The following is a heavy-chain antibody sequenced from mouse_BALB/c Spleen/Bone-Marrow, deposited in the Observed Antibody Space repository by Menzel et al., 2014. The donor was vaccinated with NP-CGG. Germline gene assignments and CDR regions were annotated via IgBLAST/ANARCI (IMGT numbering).Heavy chain of an antibody. D-gene: IGHD2-1*01. V-gene: IGHV1-7*01. Sequence: VKVVESGAELAKPGASVKMSCKASGYTFTNYWMHWVKQRPGQGLEWIGYINPSTGNTEYNQKFKDKATLTADESSNTAFMQLSSLTSEDSAVYFCARGNYEAMDYWGQGTSVTVSS. CDR2: INPSTGNT. CDR3: ARGNYEAMDY. J-gene: IGHJ4*01. CDR1: GYTFTNYW.